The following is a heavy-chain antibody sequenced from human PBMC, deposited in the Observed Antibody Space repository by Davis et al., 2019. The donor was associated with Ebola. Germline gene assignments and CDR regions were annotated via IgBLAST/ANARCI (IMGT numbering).Heavy chain of an antibody. V-gene: IGHV5-51*01. Sequence: GESLKISCKDSGNSFTSHWIGWVRQMPGKGLEWMGIIYTGDSDTRYSPSFRGQVIISADKSMNTVYLQWSSLKASDTAIYYCARGTNGYNPGGYFDSWGQGTLVTVSS. CDR3: ARGTNGYNPGGYFDS. CDR2: IYTGDSDT. CDR1: GNSFTSHW. J-gene: IGHJ4*02. D-gene: IGHD5-24*01.